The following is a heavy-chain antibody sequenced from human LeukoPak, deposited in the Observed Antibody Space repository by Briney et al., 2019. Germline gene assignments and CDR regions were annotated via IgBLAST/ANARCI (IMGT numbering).Heavy chain of an antibody. Sequence: PSQTLSLTCAVSGDSVSSNSAAWNWIRQSPSRGLEWLGRTFYRSKWYNDYAVSLQSRITINPDTSKNQFSLQLNSVTPDDTAVYYCARGAPSYYGLDVWGQGTTVTVS. CDR2: TFYRSKWYN. CDR3: ARGAPSYYGLDV. J-gene: IGHJ6*02. CDR1: GDSVSSNSAA. V-gene: IGHV6-1*01.